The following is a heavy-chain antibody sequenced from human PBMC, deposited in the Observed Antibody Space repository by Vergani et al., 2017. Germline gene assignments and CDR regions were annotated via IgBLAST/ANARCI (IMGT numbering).Heavy chain of an antibody. J-gene: IGHJ5*02. D-gene: IGHD6-13*01. CDR3: ARGWSSRSSSWYP. CDR1: GGSFSGYY. V-gene: IGHV4-34*01. Sequence: QVQLQESGPGLVKPSETLSLTCTVYGGSFSGYYWSWIRQPPGKGLEWIGEINHSGSTNYNPSLKSRVTISVDTSKNQFSLKLSSVTAADTAVYYCARGWSSRSSSWYPWGQGTLVTVSS. CDR2: INHSGST.